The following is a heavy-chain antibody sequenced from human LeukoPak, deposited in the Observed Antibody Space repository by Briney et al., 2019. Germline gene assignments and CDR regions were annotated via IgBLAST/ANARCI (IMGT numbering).Heavy chain of an antibody. Sequence: PSETLSLTCTVSGGSISSGSYYWSWIRQPAGKGLEWIGRIYTSGSTNYNPSLKSRVTISVDTSKNQFSLKLSSVTAADTAVYYCARGGPGDGIFGVVIQDFDYWGQGTLVTVSS. J-gene: IGHJ4*02. CDR1: GGSISSGSYY. D-gene: IGHD3-3*01. CDR2: IYTSGST. V-gene: IGHV4-61*02. CDR3: ARGGPGDGIFGVVIQDFDY.